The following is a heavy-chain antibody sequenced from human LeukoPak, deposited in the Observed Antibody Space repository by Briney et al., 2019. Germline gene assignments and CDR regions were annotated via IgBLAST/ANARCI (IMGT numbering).Heavy chain of an antibody. D-gene: IGHD5-24*01. Sequence: SETLSLTCTVSGGSISDSYWSWIREPPGEGLEWIGYIYYSGGTYYSPSLKRRVTISVDTSKNQFSLRLSSVTAADTAVYYCARGYYNPDYWGQGTLVTVSS. V-gene: IGHV4-59*01. CDR1: GGSISDSY. CDR2: IYYSGGT. CDR3: ARGYYNPDY. J-gene: IGHJ4*02.